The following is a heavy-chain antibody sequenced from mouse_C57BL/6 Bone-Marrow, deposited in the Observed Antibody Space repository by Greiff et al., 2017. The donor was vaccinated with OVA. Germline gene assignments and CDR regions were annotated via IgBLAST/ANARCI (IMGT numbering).Heavy chain of an antibody. Sequence: EVKVVESGGGLVKPGGSLKLSCAASGFTFSSYTMSWVRQTPEKRLEWVATISGGGGNTYYPDSVKGRFTISRDNAKNTLYLQMSSLRSEDTALYYCARHGSTMITTWDFYAMDYWGQGTSVTVSS. CDR2: ISGGGGNT. J-gene: IGHJ4*01. V-gene: IGHV5-9*01. CDR1: GFTFSSYT. D-gene: IGHD2-4*01. CDR3: ARHGSTMITTWDFYAMDY.